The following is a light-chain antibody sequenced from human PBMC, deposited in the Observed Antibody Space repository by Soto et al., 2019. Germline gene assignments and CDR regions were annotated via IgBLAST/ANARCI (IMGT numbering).Light chain of an antibody. V-gene: IGKV1-6*01. J-gene: IGKJ1*01. CDR1: QGIRNE. CDR2: SAS. Sequence: AIQMTQSPSSVSASVGDRVTITCRASQGIRNELGWYQQKPGKAPKLLIYSASSLQSGVPSRFSGSGSGTDFILTISGLQPEEVATYFCLQDFTDPRTFGQGTKVDIK. CDR3: LQDFTDPRT.